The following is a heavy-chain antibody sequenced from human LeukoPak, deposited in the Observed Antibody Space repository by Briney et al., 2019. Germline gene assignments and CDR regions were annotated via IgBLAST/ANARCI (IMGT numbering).Heavy chain of an antibody. J-gene: IGHJ4*02. CDR1: GFTFSRYG. D-gene: IGHD1-26*01. CDR2: ISSSSSYI. CDR3: ARSHSPSSYEHY. Sequence: GGSLRLSCAASGFTFSRYGMSWVRQAPGKGLEWVSSISSSSSYIYYADSVKGRFTISRDNAKNSLYLQMNSLRAEDTAVYYCARSHSPSSYEHYWGQGTLVTVSS. V-gene: IGHV3-21*01.